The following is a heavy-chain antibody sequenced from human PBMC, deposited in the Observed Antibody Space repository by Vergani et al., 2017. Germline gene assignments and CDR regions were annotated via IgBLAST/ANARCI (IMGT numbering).Heavy chain of an antibody. CDR1: GYSLSDHY. D-gene: IGHD3-10*01. V-gene: IGHV1-2*02. CDR2: LDPHTGDT. J-gene: IGHJ5*02. CDR3: ARNRGRGGSYSVSWFDP. Sequence: QVQLVQSGAEVRKPGASVKVSCKASGYSLSDHYIHWVRQAPGQGVEWMGRLDPHTGDTKYAEKFQGRAILTRDRSISTAYMELISLISDDTAVYYCARNRGRGGSYSVSWFDPWGQGTQVTVAS.